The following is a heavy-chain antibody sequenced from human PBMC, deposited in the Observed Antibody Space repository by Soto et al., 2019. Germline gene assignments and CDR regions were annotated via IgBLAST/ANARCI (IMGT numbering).Heavy chain of an antibody. Sequence: QVQLQESGPGLLKPSETLSLTCSVSGGSVSDKTYYWSWIRQPPGKELEWIGYIYYSGTTNYNPSLKSRVTIPVDTSKNQFSLRLSSVTAADTALYYCARTTAVPNTLRSRYYFDYWGQGTLVTVSS. CDR3: ARTTAVPNTLRSRYYFDY. D-gene: IGHD4-17*01. V-gene: IGHV4-61*01. J-gene: IGHJ4*02. CDR1: GGSVSDKTYY. CDR2: IYYSGTT.